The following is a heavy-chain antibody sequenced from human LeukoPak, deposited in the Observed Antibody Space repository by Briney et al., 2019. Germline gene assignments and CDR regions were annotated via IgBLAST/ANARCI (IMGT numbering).Heavy chain of an antibody. J-gene: IGHJ6*02. CDR1: GFTFSSYE. V-gene: IGHV3-48*03. D-gene: IGHD6-19*01. CDR3: AGYSSGWVYGMDV. Sequence: PGGSLRLSCAASGFTFSSYEMNWVRQAPGKGLEWVSYISSSSSTIQYADSVKGRFTISRDHSKNTLYLQMNSVRAEDTAVYYCAGYSSGWVYGMDVWGQATTVTVSS. CDR2: ISSSSSTI.